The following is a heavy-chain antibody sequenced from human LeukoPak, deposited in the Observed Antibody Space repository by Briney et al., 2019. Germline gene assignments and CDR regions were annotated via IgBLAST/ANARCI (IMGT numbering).Heavy chain of an antibody. CDR1: GYTFTSYG. CDR3: ARDQLRLGELSLDY. J-gene: IGHJ4*02. D-gene: IGHD3-16*02. Sequence: ASVKVSCKASGYTFTSYGISWVRQAPGQGLEWMGWITTYNGNTNYAQKLQGRVTMTTDTSTSTAYMELRSLRSDDTAMYYCARDQLRLGELSLDYWGQGTLVTVSS. CDR2: ITTYNGNT. V-gene: IGHV1-18*01.